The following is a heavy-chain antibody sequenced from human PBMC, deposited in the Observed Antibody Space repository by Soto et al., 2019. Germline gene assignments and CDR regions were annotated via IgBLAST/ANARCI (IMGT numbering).Heavy chain of an antibody. CDR3: ARIYLDYSNDWFAP. CDR2: IDWDDDK. J-gene: IGHJ5*02. V-gene: IGHV2-70*11. CDR1: GFSLSTSGMC. D-gene: IGHD4-4*01. Sequence: SGPTLVNPTQTLTMTCTFSGFSLSTSGMCVSWIRQPPGKALEWLARIDWDDDKYYSTSLKTSLTISKDTSKNQVVLTMTNMDPVDTATYYCARIYLDYSNDWFAPWGQGTLATVSS.